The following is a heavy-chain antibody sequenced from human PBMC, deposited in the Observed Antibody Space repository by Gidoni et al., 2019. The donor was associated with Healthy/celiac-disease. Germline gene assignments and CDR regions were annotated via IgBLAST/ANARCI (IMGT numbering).Heavy chain of an antibody. D-gene: IGHD1-1*01. Sequence: EVQLVESGGGLVKPGGSLRLSCAASGFTFSSYSMNWVRQAPGKGLEWVSSISSSSSYIYYADSVKGRFTISRDNAKNSLYLQMNSLRAEDTAVYYCARGSRTGSQNYYYYGMDVWGQGTTVTVSS. V-gene: IGHV3-21*01. CDR2: ISSSSSYI. CDR1: GFTFSSYS. CDR3: ARGSRTGSQNYYYYGMDV. J-gene: IGHJ6*02.